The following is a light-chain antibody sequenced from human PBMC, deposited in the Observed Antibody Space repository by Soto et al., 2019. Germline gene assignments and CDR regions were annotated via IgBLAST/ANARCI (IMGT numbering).Light chain of an antibody. CDR2: AAS. V-gene: IGKV1-5*01. J-gene: IGKJ1*01. Sequence: DIQMTQSPSTLSGSVGDRVTIXXRASQSISSYLNWYQQEPGKAPKLXIYAASSLQSGVPSRFSGSGAETEFTLTISSLLPDDFATYFCQQYKSYFRTFGQGTKVDIK. CDR1: QSISSY. CDR3: QQYKSYFRT.